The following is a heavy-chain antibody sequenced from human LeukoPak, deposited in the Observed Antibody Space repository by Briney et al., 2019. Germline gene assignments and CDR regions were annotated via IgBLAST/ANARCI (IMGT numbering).Heavy chain of an antibody. CDR3: ARPQGGSFGGDACDI. CDR2: ISAYNGNT. V-gene: IGHV1-18*01. Sequence: ASVKVSFKASGYTFTSYGISLVRQAPGQGLEWMGWISAYNGNTNYAQKLQGRVTMTTDTSTSTAYMELRSLRSDDTAVYYCARPQGGSFGGDACDIWGQGTMVTVSS. CDR1: GYTFTSYG. J-gene: IGHJ3*02. D-gene: IGHD1-26*01.